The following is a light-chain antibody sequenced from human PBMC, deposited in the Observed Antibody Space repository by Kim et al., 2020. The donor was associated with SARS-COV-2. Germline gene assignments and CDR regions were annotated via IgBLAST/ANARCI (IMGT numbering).Light chain of an antibody. CDR2: EDK. J-gene: IGLJ2*01. V-gene: IGLV3-1*01. Sequence: SVSPGQTATVTCSGDNLGVKFVSWYQQKPGQSPVLLIFEDKERTSGIPERVAGSSSRHSATLTISGTQATNEAVYYCQTWHSNSVTFGGGTQLTVL. CDR3: QTWHSNSVT. CDR1: NLGVKF.